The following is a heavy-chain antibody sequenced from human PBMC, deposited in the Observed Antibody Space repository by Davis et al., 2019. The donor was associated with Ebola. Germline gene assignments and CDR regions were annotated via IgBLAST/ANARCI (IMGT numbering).Heavy chain of an antibody. CDR2: INAGNDNT. CDR1: GYTFTSYA. Sequence: ASVKVSCKASGYTFTSYAMHWVRQAPGQRLEWMGWINAGNDNTKYSQKFQGRVTITRDTSASTAYMELSSLRSEDTAVYYCARWGGYCSGGSCQDYWGQGTLVTVSS. J-gene: IGHJ4*02. V-gene: IGHV1-3*01. D-gene: IGHD2-15*01. CDR3: ARWGGYCSGGSCQDY.